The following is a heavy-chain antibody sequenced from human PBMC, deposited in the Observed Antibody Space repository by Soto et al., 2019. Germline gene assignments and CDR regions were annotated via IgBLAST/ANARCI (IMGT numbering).Heavy chain of an antibody. V-gene: IGHV3-15*01. CDR2: IKSKTDGGTT. Sequence: PGGSLRLSCAASGFTFSNAWMSWVRQAPGKGLGWVGRIKSKTDGGTTDYAAPVKGRFTISRDDSKNTLYLQMNSLKTEDTAVYYCTTDVGAFLFDYWGQGTLVTVSS. CDR3: TTDVGAFLFDY. J-gene: IGHJ4*02. D-gene: IGHD1-26*01. CDR1: GFTFSNAW.